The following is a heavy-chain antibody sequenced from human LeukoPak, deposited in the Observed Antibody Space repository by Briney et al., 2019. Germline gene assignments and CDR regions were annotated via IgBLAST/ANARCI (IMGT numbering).Heavy chain of an antibody. D-gene: IGHD4-23*01. CDR3: ARDGYGGNSFDY. CDR1: GYTFPGHH. J-gene: IGHJ4*02. V-gene: IGHV1-2*02. CDR2: INPKNGGT. Sequence: ASVKVSCKASGYTFPGHHIHWVRQAPGQGLEWMGWINPKNGGTNYAQKFQGRVTMTRDTSVNTAFMELSRLNSDDTAVYFCARDGYGGNSFDYWGQGTLLTVSS.